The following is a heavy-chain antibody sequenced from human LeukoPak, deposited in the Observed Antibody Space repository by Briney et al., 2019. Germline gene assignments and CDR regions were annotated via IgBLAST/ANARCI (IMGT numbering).Heavy chain of an antibody. CDR2: INPNSGGT. CDR3: ARADRYCGGDCYIDY. CDR1: GYTFTGYC. J-gene: IGHJ4*02. V-gene: IGHV1-2*02. D-gene: IGHD2-21*01. Sequence: ASVNVSCKASGYTFTGYCMHWVRQAPGQGLEWMGWINPNSGGTNYAQKFQGRVTMTRDTSISTAYMELSRLRSDDTAVYYCARADRYCGGDCYIDYWGQGTLVTVSS.